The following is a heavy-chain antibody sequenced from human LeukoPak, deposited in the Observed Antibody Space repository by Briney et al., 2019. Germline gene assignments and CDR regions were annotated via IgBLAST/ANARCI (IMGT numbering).Heavy chain of an antibody. CDR3: AKLGRSGSYHLLLHFDL. CDR2: ISGSGGST. CDR1: RFTLNTYA. V-gene: IGHV3-23*01. D-gene: IGHD3-16*02. J-gene: IGHJ4*02. Sequence: GGSLRLSCAASRFTLNTYAMSWVRQAPGKGLEWVSAISGSGGSTYYADSVKGRFTISRDNSKNTLYLQMNSLRAEDTAVYYCAKLGRSGSYHLLLHFDLWGQGTLVTVSS.